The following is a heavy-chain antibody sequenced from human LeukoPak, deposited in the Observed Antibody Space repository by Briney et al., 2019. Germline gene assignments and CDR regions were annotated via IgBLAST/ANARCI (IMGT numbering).Heavy chain of an antibody. V-gene: IGHV4-59*01. Sequence: SETLSLTCTVSGGSISSYYWSWIRQPPGKGLEWIGCIYYSGSTNYNPSLQSRVTISVDTSKNQFSLRLSSVTAADTAVYHCARGCSGWLPLTWCYWGQGTLVTVSS. CDR2: IYYSGST. D-gene: IGHD6-19*01. CDR1: GGSISSYY. J-gene: IGHJ4*02. CDR3: ARGCSGWLPLTWCY.